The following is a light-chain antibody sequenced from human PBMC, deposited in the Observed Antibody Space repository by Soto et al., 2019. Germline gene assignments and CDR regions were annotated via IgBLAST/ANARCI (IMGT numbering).Light chain of an antibody. CDR1: QSVSSY. CDR3: QQRSNWPPIT. J-gene: IGKJ3*01. CDR2: DAS. Sequence: EIVLTQSPATLSLSPGERATLSCRASQSVSSYLAWYQQKPGQAPRLLIYDASNRATGIPARFSGSGSGTDFTVTISRLVPEDFAVYYCQQRSNWPPITFGPGTKVHIK. V-gene: IGKV3-11*01.